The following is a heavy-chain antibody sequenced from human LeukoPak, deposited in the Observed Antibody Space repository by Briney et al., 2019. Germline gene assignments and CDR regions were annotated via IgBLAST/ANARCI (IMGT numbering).Heavy chain of an antibody. J-gene: IGHJ4*02. D-gene: IGHD7-27*01. CDR3: ARRAGDHYYFDY. V-gene: IGHV1-46*01. Sequence: GALVKVSCKASGYIFTSYYMHWVRQAPGQGLEWMGIINPSSGSTSYAQKFQDRVKMTRDTSRSTVYMELSSLRSEDTAVYYCARRAGDHYYFDYWGQGTLVTVSS. CDR1: GYIFTSYY. CDR2: INPSSGST.